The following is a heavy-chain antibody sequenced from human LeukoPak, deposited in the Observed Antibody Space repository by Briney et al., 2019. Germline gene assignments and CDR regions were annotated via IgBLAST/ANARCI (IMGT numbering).Heavy chain of an antibody. CDR1: GGSLSGYY. J-gene: IGHJ4*02. V-gene: IGHV4-4*07. CDR3: AREVLFYYFDY. Sequence: SETLSLTCAVYGGSLSGYYWSWIRQPPGKGLEWIGRIYTSGSTNYNPSLKSRVTMSVDTSKNQFSLKLSSVTAADTAVYYCAREVLFYYFDYWGQGTLVTVSS. CDR2: IYTSGST.